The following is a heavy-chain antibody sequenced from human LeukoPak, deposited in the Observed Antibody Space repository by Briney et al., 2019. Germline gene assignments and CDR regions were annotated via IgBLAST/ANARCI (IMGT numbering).Heavy chain of an antibody. V-gene: IGHV4-38-2*02. CDR1: GYSISSGYY. CDR3: ARGPTTVTRAFAS. J-gene: IGHJ4*02. D-gene: IGHD4-17*01. CDR2: IYYSGST. Sequence: SETLSLSCTVSGYSISSGYYWGWIRQPPGKGLEWIGSIYYSGSTYYNPSLKSRVTISVDTSKNQFSLKLRSVTAADTAVYYCARGPTTVTRAFASGGQGTLVTVSS.